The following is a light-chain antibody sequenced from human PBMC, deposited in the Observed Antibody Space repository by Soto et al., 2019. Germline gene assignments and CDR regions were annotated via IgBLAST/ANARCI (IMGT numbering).Light chain of an antibody. J-gene: IGKJ1*01. CDR3: QEYGSSPWT. V-gene: IGKV3-15*01. Sequence: EIVMTQSPATLSVSPGERATLSCRASQSVSSNLAWCQPRLVEAPGFLIYGASTRANGIPARFSGSGSGIEFTLTIRSLESEVLAVHYCQEYGSSPWTFGQGTKV. CDR2: GAS. CDR1: QSVSSN.